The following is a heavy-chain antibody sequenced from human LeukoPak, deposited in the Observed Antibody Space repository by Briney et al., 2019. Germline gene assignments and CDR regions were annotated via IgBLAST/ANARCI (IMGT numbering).Heavy chain of an antibody. Sequence: GGSLRLSRAASGFTFSSYWRNWARQAPGKGLEWVASINHNGNVNYYVDSVKGRFTISRDNAKNSLYLQMCNLGAEDTAVYFCARGCVLDVWGQGATVTVSS. D-gene: IGHD2-8*01. CDR1: GFTFSSYW. J-gene: IGHJ6*02. V-gene: IGHV3-7*03. CDR3: ARGCVLDV. CDR2: INHNGNVN.